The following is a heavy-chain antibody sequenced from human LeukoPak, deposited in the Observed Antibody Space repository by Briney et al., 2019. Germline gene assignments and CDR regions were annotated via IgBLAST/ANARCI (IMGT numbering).Heavy chain of an antibody. CDR1: GFTFSSYS. J-gene: IGHJ4*02. D-gene: IGHD3-9*01. CDR3: ARESVRYSYFDY. Sequence: GGSLRLSCAASGFTFSSYSFNWVRQAPGKGLEWVSYISSSSSTRYYTDSVKGRFTISRDNAKNSLYLQMNSLRAEDTAVYYCARESVRYSYFDYWGQGTLVTVSS. CDR2: ISSSSSTR. V-gene: IGHV3-48*01.